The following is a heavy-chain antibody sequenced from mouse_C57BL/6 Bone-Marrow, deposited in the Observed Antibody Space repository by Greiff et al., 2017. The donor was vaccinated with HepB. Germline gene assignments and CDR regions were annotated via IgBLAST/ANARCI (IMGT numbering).Heavy chain of an antibody. D-gene: IGHD1-2*01. CDR1: GFTFSDYG. J-gene: IGHJ4*01. CDR3: ARDYGPNWYAMDY. V-gene: IGHV5-17*01. CDR2: ISSGSSTI. Sequence: EVMLVESGGGLVKPGGSLKLSCAASGFTFSDYGMHWVRQAPEKGLEWVAYISSGSSTIYYADTVKGRFTISRDNAKNTLFLQMTSLRSEDTAMYYCARDYGPNWYAMDYWGQGTSVTVSS.